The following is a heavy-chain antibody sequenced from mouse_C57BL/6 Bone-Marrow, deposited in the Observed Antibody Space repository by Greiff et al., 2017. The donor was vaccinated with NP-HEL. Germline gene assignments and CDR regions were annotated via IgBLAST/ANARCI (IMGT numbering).Heavy chain of an antibody. CDR1: GYAFTNYL. Sequence: VQLQQSGAELVRPGTSVKVSCKASGYAFTNYLIEWVKQRPGQGLEWIGVINPGSGGTNYNEKFKGKATLTADKSSSTAYMQLSSLTSEDSAVYFCARLVTTGRNAMDYWGQGTSVTVSS. V-gene: IGHV1-54*01. CDR2: INPGSGGT. J-gene: IGHJ4*01. CDR3: ARLVTTGRNAMDY. D-gene: IGHD2-2*01.